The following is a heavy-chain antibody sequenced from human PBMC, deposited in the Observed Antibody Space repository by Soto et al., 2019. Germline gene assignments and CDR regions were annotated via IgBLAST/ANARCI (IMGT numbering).Heavy chain of an antibody. V-gene: IGHV1-2*04. CDR2: INPNSGGT. CDR1: GYTFTGYY. D-gene: IGHD3-22*01. Sequence: ASVKVSCKASGYTFTGYYMHWVRQAPGQGLEWMGWINPNSGGTNYAQKFQGWVTMTRDTSISTAYMELSRLRSDDTAVYYCARVRAAHYSASSGSANYDFHYWGQVTLVTVSS. J-gene: IGHJ4*02. CDR3: ARVRAAHYSASSGSANYDFHY.